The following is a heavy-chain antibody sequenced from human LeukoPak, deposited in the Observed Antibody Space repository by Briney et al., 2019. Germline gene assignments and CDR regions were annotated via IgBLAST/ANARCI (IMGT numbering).Heavy chain of an antibody. CDR2: INPNSGGT. CDR1: GYTFSSYD. CDR3: ARAIDSSGYYCDY. Sequence: ASVKVSCKASGYTFSSYDINWVRQATGQGLEWMGWINPNSGGTNYAQKFEGRVTMTRDTSISTAYMELSRLRSDDTAVYYCARAIDSSGYYCDYWGQGTLVTVSS. J-gene: IGHJ4*02. V-gene: IGHV1-2*02. D-gene: IGHD3-22*01.